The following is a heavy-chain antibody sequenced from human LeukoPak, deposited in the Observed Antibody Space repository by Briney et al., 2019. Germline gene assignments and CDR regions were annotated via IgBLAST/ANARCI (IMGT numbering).Heavy chain of an antibody. V-gene: IGHV3-73*01. CDR1: GFTFSGSA. D-gene: IGHD3-22*01. CDR3: TRLNPDSSGYYSPPFFDY. J-gene: IGHJ4*02. CDR2: IRSKANSYAT. Sequence: GGSLRLSCAASGFTFSGSAMHWVRQASGKGLEWVGRIRSKANSYATAYAASVKGRFTIPRDDSKNTAYLQMNSLKTEDTAVYYCTRLNPDSSGYYSPPFFDYWGQGTLVTVSS.